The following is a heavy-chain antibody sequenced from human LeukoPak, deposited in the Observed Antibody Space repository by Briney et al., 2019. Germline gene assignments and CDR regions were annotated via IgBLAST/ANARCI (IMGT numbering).Heavy chain of an antibody. CDR3: ARGGWSYDC. V-gene: IGHV4-59*01. J-gene: IGHJ4*02. D-gene: IGHD6-19*01. CDR1: GGSISSYY. Sequence: PSETLSLTCTVSGGSISSYYWSWIRQPPGKGLEWIGYIYYSGSTKYNPSLKSRVTISVDTSKNQFSLKLSSATAADTAVYYCARGGWSYDCWGQGTLVTVSS. CDR2: IYYSGST.